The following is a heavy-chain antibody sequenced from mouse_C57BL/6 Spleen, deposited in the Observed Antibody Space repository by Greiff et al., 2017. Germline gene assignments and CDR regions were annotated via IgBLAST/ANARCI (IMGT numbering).Heavy chain of an antibody. Sequence: DVKLVESGGDLVKPGGSLKLSCAASGFTFSSYGMSWVRQTPDKRLEWVATISSGGSYTYYPDSVKGRFTISRDNAKNTLHLQMSSLTSEDTAMYYCARDTGDYAMDYWGQGTSVTVSS. V-gene: IGHV5-6*02. J-gene: IGHJ4*01. CDR1: GFTFSSYG. CDR3: ARDTGDYAMDY. CDR2: ISSGGSYT.